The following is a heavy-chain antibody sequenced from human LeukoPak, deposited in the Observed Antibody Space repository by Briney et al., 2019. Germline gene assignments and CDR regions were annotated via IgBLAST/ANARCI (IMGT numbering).Heavy chain of an antibody. J-gene: IGHJ3*02. CDR3: ASDSSPAARDAFDI. CDR2: INAYNGST. D-gene: IGHD6-13*01. Sequence: ASVKVSCKASGYTFTSYGISWVRQAPGQGLEWMGWINAYNGSTNYAQKLQGRVTMTTDTSTSTAYMELRSLRSDDTAVYYCASDSSPAARDAFDIWGQGTMVTVPS. CDR1: GYTFTSYG. V-gene: IGHV1-18*01.